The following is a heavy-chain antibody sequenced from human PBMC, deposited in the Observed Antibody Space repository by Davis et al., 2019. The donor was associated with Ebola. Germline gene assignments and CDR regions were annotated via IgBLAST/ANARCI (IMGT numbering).Heavy chain of an antibody. D-gene: IGHD2-21*01. Sequence: GESLKISCSASGFNFGDYTIHWVRQAPGKGLVWVSLFSWDGVNTSYTDSVKGRFTISRDNSKNSLYLQMNSLRPDDTALYYCAAEGVVIPATIDSWGQGTQVTVSS. CDR1: GFNFGDYT. J-gene: IGHJ5*02. V-gene: IGHV3-43*01. CDR3: AAEGVVIPATIDS. CDR2: FSWDGVNT.